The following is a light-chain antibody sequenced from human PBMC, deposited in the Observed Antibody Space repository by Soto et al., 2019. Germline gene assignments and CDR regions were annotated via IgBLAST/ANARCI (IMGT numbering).Light chain of an antibody. J-gene: IGLJ1*01. Sequence: QSVLTQPASVSGSPGQSITISCAGTSSYVGAYNYVSWYQHHPGKAPKLMIYDVNNRPSGDSNRFSGSKSGNTASLTISGLQAEDEADYYCSSWTRGATYVFGRGTKVT. CDR3: SSWTRGATYV. V-gene: IGLV2-14*03. CDR2: DVN. CDR1: SSYVGAYNY.